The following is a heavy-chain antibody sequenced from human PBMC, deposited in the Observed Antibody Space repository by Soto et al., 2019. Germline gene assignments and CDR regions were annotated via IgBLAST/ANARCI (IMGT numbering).Heavy chain of an antibody. V-gene: IGHV3-48*01. CDR3: ARRASDDFWSGYSNWFDP. Sequence: PGGLLRLSCVASGFTFSTFSMNWVRQAPGKGLNWIAYISSTSNTIYYANSVKGRFTISRDNAKNSLYLQMESLRAEDTAVYYCARRASDDFWSGYSNWFDPWGQGTLVTVSS. CDR1: GFTFSTFS. CDR2: ISSTSNTI. D-gene: IGHD3-3*01. J-gene: IGHJ5*02.